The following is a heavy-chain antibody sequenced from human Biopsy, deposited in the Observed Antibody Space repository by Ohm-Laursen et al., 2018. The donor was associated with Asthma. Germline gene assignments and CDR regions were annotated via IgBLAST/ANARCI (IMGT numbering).Heavy chain of an antibody. Sequence: SLRPSCAASGVTFGDYWMSWVRQVPGKGLEWVANIKHDGTEKNHVDSLKGRFAISRDNAKNSLYLQMNSLRAEDTAVYYCARTFHFWSPYHAEHYQLWGQGTLVTVPS. J-gene: IGHJ1*01. V-gene: IGHV3-7*01. D-gene: IGHD3-3*02. CDR1: GVTFGDYW. CDR2: IKHDGTEK. CDR3: ARTFHFWSPYHAEHYQL.